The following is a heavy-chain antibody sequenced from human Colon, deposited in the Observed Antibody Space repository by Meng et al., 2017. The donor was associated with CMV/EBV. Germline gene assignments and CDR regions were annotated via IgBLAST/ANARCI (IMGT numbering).Heavy chain of an antibody. D-gene: IGHD2-2*02. Sequence: GGSLRLSCVASEFIFSGYRMSWVRQAPGKGLEWVANIKEDGSEKYYADSVKGRFTISRDNAKKSLYLQMDSLSAEDTAIYYCAKDRICFGTSCYTGGKLDSWGQGTLVTVSS. J-gene: IGHJ4*02. CDR1: EFIFSGYR. CDR2: IKEDGSEK. V-gene: IGHV3-7*03. CDR3: AKDRICFGTSCYTGGKLDS.